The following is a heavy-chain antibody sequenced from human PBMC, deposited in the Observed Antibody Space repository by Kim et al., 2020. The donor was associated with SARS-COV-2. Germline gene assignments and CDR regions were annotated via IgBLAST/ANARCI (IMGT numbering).Heavy chain of an antibody. CDR3: ARDSLGYGGNVGVPWFDP. D-gene: IGHD2-15*01. V-gene: IGHV4-59*01. CDR2: IYHSGST. J-gene: IGHJ5*02. Sequence: SETLSLTCTVSGGSISSYYWTWIRQPPGKGLEWIGYIYHSGSTNYNPSLNSRVTISIDTSKTQSSLTLNSVTAAATAVYFCARDSLGYGGNVGVPWFDPWGQGTLVTVSS. CDR1: GGSISSYY.